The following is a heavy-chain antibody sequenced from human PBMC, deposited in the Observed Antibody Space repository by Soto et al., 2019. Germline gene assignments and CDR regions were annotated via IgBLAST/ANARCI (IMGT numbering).Heavy chain of an antibody. J-gene: IGHJ4*02. D-gene: IGHD3-22*01. V-gene: IGHV5-10-1*01. CDR1: GYSFAGYW. CDR3: ARQIYDSDTGPNFQYYFDS. CDR2: IDPSDSPT. Sequence: PGESLKISCKGSGYSFAGYWITWVRQKPGQRLEWMGRIDPSDSPTYYSPSFRGHVTISVTKSITTVFLQWSSLRASDTAMYYCARQIYDSDTGPNFQYYFDSWGQGTPVTVSS.